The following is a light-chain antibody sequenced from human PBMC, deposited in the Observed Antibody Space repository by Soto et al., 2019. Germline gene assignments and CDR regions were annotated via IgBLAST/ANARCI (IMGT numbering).Light chain of an antibody. CDR2: DVS. Sequence: EIILTQSPATLSLSPGERATLSCTASQSVAPYLLWYQQKPGQAPRLLIYDVSKRATGIPARFSGTGSGSDFTLTISSLEPEDSAVYFCQQRSVWPPITFGHGTRLEIK. J-gene: IGKJ5*01. CDR1: QSVAPY. CDR3: QQRSVWPPIT. V-gene: IGKV3-11*01.